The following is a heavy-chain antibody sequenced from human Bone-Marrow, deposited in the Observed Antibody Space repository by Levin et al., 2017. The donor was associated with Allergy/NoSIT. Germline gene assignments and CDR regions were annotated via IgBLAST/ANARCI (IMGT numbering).Heavy chain of an antibody. CDR2: IRGSGVGT. CDR1: GFTFSSYA. V-gene: IGHV3-23*01. CDR3: AKDISSSWSTGDLDY. J-gene: IGHJ4*02. Sequence: GGSLRLSCAASGFTFSSYAMSWVRQAPGKGLEWVSGIRGSGVGTYYADSVKGRFTISRDNSKNTLYLQMKSLRAEDTAVYYCAKDISSSWSTGDLDYWGQGTQLTVSS. D-gene: IGHD6-6*01.